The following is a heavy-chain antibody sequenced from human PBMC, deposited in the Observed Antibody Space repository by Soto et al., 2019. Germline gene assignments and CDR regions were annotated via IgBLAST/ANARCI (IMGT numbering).Heavy chain of an antibody. J-gene: IGHJ6*02. Sequence: QVQLVESGGGVVQPGRSLRLSCAASGFTFSSYAMHWVRQAPGKGLEWVAVISYDGSNKYYADSVKGRFTISRDNSKNTLYLQMNSLRAEDTAVYYCARDYGSIAARVGYYYYGMDVWGQGTTDTVSS. CDR1: GFTFSSYA. V-gene: IGHV3-30-3*01. CDR3: ARDYGSIAARVGYYYYGMDV. CDR2: ISYDGSNK. D-gene: IGHD6-6*01.